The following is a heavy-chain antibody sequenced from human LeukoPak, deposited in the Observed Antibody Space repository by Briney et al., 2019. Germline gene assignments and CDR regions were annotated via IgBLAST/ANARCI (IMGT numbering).Heavy chain of an antibody. J-gene: IGHJ6*02. Sequence: SQTLSLTCTVSGGSICSGVDYWSSIRQHPGKGLEWIGYIYYSGSTYYNPSLKSRVTISVDTSKNQFSLKLSSVTAADTAVYYCARDFYIGRLSCGNSHNYYYVLDVWGQGTTVTVSS. V-gene: IGHV4-31*03. CDR1: GGSICSGVDY. CDR3: ARDFYIGRLSCGNSHNYYYVLDV. CDR2: IYYSGST. D-gene: IGHD4-23*01.